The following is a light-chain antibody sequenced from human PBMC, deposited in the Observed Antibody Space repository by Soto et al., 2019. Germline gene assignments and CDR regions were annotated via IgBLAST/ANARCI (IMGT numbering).Light chain of an antibody. Sequence: QSVLTQPASVSGSPGQSITISCTGTSSDIGSYNLVSWYQQHPGKAPKLMIYEDIKRPSGVSNRFSGSKSGNTASLTISGVQAEDEADYYCCSYAVGTTPYVFGTGTKLTVL. CDR1: SSDIGSYNL. CDR3: CSYAVGTTPYV. V-gene: IGLV2-23*01. CDR2: EDI. J-gene: IGLJ1*01.